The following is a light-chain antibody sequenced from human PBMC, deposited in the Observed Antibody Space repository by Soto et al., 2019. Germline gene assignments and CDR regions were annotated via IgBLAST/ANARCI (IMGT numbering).Light chain of an antibody. CDR3: QQRSNWPIT. V-gene: IGKV3-11*01. Sequence: EIVLTQSPATLSVSPGERATLSCRASQRVSTYLAWYQQKPGQAPRLLIYDASSRATGIPARFSGSGSGTDFTLTISSLEPEDFAVYYCQQRSNWPITFGQGTRLEI. CDR1: QRVSTY. CDR2: DAS. J-gene: IGKJ5*01.